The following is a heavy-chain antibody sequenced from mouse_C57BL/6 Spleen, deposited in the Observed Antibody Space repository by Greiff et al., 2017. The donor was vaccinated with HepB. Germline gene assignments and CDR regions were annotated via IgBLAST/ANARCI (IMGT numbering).Heavy chain of an antibody. Sequence: DVMLVESGEGLVKPGGSLKLSCAASGFTFSSYAMSWVRQTPEKRLEWVAYISSGGDYIYYADTVKGRFTISRDNARNTLYLQMSSLKSEDTAMYYCTRASNWSFAYWGQGTLVTVSA. V-gene: IGHV5-9-1*02. J-gene: IGHJ3*01. CDR3: TRASNWSFAY. CDR1: GFTFSSYA. D-gene: IGHD4-1*01. CDR2: ISSGGDYI.